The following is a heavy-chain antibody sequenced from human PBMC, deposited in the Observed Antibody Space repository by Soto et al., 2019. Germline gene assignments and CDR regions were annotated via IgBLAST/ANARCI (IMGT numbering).Heavy chain of an antibody. V-gene: IGHV3-15*07. Sequence: GGSLRLSCAASGFTFSNAWMNWVRQAPGKGLEWVGRIKSKTDGGTTDYAAPVKGRFTISRDDSKNTLYLQMNSLKTEDTAVYYCTTPFHGESGYYELTYYYYGMDVWGQGTTVTVSS. D-gene: IGHD3-3*01. CDR2: IKSKTDGGTT. CDR1: GFTFSNAW. J-gene: IGHJ6*02. CDR3: TTPFHGESGYYELTYYYYGMDV.